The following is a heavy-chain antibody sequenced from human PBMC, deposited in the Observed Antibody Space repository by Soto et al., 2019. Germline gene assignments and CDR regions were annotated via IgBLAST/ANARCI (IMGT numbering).Heavy chain of an antibody. CDR3: AKSGRRWSYFDY. Sequence: EVQLLESGGALVQPGGSLRLSCAASGFTFSSYAMSWVRQAPGKGLEWVSTITDSGGSTYYADSVKGRFTISRDNSKNTLYLQMNSLRAEDTAIYYCAKSGRRWSYFDYWGQGTLVTVSS. CDR2: ITDSGGST. J-gene: IGHJ4*02. V-gene: IGHV3-23*01. CDR1: GFTFSSYA.